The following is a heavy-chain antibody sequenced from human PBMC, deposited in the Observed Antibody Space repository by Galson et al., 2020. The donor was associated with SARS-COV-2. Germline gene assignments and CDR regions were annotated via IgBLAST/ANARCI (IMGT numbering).Heavy chain of an antibody. CDR3: ARDYGDQYFDY. CDR1: GFTVSSNY. Sequence: GDSLKISCAASGFTVSSNYMSWVRQAPRKGLEWVSVIYSGGSTYYADSVKGRFTISRDNSKNTLYLQMNSLRAEDTAVYYCARDYGDQYFDYWGQGTLVTVSS. CDR2: IYSGGST. V-gene: IGHV3-66*01. J-gene: IGHJ4*02. D-gene: IGHD4-17*01.